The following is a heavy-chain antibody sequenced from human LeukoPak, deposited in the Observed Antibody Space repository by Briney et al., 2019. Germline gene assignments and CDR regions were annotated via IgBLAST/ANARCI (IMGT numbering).Heavy chain of an antibody. CDR1: GGSISSYY. CDR2: IYYSGST. CDR3: ARGGSYFVY. D-gene: IGHD1-26*01. V-gene: IGHV4-59*01. J-gene: IGHJ4*02. Sequence: PSETLFLTCTVSGGSISSYYWSWIRQPPGKGLEWIGYIYYSGSTNYNPSLKSRVNMSLDASKNQFSLRLSSVTAADTAVYYCARGGSYFVYWGQGTLATVSS.